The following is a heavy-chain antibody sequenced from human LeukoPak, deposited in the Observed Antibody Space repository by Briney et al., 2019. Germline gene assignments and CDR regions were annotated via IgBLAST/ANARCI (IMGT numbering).Heavy chain of an antibody. Sequence: GGSLRLSCTASGFTFSSYSMNWVRQAPGKGLEWVSSISTSSSYIYYADSVKGRFTISRDNARNSLYLQMNSLRAEDTAVYYCARETPDSSGWDWGQGTLVTVSS. J-gene: IGHJ4*02. V-gene: IGHV3-21*01. CDR1: GFTFSSYS. D-gene: IGHD6-19*01. CDR2: ISTSSSYI. CDR3: ARETPDSSGWD.